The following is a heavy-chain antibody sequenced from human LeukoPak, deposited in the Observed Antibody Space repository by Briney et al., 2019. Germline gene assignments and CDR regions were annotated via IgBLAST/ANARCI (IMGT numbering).Heavy chain of an antibody. J-gene: IGHJ4*02. D-gene: IGHD3-22*01. CDR3: ARGLYYYDSSGHYYVHSFDD. Sequence: ASVTVSCKASGYTFPSYDLNWLRQATGQGLEWMGWMNPNSGNTGYAQKFQGRVTMTRNTSISTAYMEMSSLRSEDTGVYYCARGLYYYDSSGHYYVHSFDDWGQGTLVTVSS. CDR1: GYTFPSYD. V-gene: IGHV1-8*01. CDR2: MNPNSGNT.